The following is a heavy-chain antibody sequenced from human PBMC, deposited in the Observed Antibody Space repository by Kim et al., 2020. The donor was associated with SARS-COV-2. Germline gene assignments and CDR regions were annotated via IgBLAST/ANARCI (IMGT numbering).Heavy chain of an antibody. D-gene: IGHD6-19*01. V-gene: IGHV3-11*03. Sequence: ADSVKGRFTTSRDNAKNSLYLQMNSLRAEDTAVYYCARAPGYSSGWYSPHYWGQGTLVTVSS. J-gene: IGHJ4*02. CDR3: ARAPGYSSGWYSPHY.